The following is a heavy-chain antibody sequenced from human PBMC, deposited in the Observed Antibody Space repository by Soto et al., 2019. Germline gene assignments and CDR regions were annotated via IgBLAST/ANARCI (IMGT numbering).Heavy chain of an antibody. CDR2: IYYSGST. Sequence: SETLSLTCTVSGGSISSGGYYWSWIRQHPGKGLEWIGYIYYSGSTYYNPSLKSRVTISVDTSKNQFSLKLSSVTAADTAVYYCARSRVDDYIWGSYRYSFDYWGQGTLVTVSS. J-gene: IGHJ4*02. V-gene: IGHV4-31*03. CDR1: GGSISSGGYY. CDR3: ARSRVDDYIWGSYRYSFDY. D-gene: IGHD3-16*02.